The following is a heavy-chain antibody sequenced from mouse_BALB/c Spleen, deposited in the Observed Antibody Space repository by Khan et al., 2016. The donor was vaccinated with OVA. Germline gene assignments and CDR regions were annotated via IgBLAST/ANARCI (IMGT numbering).Heavy chain of an antibody. Sequence: QVHVKQSGAELVKAGASVKMSCKASGYTFTSYWMHWVKQRLGQGLEWFAETNPTNGRTYYNEKFKSKATLTVDKSSSTAYMLLSGPTFEDSAVDDCARIKKIVATYFDYWGQGTTLTVSS. CDR2: TNPTNGRT. D-gene: IGHD1-1*01. CDR1: GYTFTSYW. J-gene: IGHJ2*01. V-gene: IGHV1S81*02. CDR3: ARIKKIVATYFDY.